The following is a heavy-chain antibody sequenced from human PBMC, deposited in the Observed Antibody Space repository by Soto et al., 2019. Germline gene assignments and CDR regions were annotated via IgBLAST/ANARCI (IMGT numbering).Heavy chain of an antibody. V-gene: IGHV4-31*03. Sequence: QVQLQESGPGLVKPSQTLSLTCTVSGGSISSGGYYWSWIRQHPGKGLEWIGYIYYSGSTYYNPSRKSRVTISVDPSKNQCSLKLSSVTAADTAVYYCARREESVRGDAFDIWGQGTMVTVSS. D-gene: IGHD3-10*01. J-gene: IGHJ3*02. CDR3: ARREESVRGDAFDI. CDR2: IYYSGST. CDR1: GGSISSGGYY.